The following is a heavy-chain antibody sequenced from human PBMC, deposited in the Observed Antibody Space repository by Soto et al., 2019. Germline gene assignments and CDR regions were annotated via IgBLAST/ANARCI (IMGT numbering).Heavy chain of an antibody. CDR2: IYYSGST. CDR1: GGSVSSGSYY. D-gene: IGHD5-18*01. Sequence: SETLSLTCTVSGGSVSSGSYYWSWIRQPPGKGLEWIGYIYYSGSTNYNPSLKSRVTISVDTSKNQFSLKLSSVTAADTAVYYCARDGVVDTAMVTSWFDPWGQGTLVTVSS. J-gene: IGHJ5*02. V-gene: IGHV4-61*01. CDR3: ARDGVVDTAMVTSWFDP.